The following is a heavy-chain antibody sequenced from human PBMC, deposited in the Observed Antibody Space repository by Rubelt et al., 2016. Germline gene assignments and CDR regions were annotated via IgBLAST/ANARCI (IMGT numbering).Heavy chain of an antibody. D-gene: IGHD5-12*01. CDR3: ARDPTTRFTSTGWFDP. Sequence: QVQLVQSGAEVKKPGSSVMVSCKASGGTFRSYAISWVRQAPGQGLEWMGWISAYNGNTNYARKLQGRVTMTTDTSTSTAYMGLRSLRSDDTAVYYCARDPTTRFTSTGWFDPWGQGTLVTVSS. J-gene: IGHJ5*02. CDR2: ISAYNGNT. V-gene: IGHV1-18*01. CDR1: GGTFRSYA.